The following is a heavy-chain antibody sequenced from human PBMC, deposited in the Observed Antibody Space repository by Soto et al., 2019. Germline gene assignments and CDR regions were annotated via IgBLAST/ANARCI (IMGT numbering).Heavy chain of an antibody. D-gene: IGHD6-19*01. CDR1: GFTFIGSS. V-gene: IGHV1-58*01. J-gene: IGHJ4*02. CDR3: APDTEASGWFQFDY. CDR2: IVVGSGST. Sequence: SVKVSCKASGFTFIGSSVQWVRQARGQRLEWIGWIVVGSGSTNYAQKFQERVTITRDTSASTAYMELRTLRSEDTAVYYCAPDTEASGWFQFDYWRQGTLLTVSS.